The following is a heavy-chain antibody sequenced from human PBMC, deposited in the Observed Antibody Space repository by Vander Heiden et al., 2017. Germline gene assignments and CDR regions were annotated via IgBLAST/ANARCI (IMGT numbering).Heavy chain of an antibody. CDR1: GGSISSGGYY. Sequence: QVQLQESGPGLVKPSQTLSLTCTVSGGSISSGGYYWSWIRQHPGKGLEWIGYIYYSGSTYYNPSLKSRVTISVDTSKNQFSLKLSSVTAAETAVYYCARVVAATSRGGYYFDYWGQGTLVTVYS. CDR2: IYYSGST. D-gene: IGHD2-15*01. CDR3: ARVVAATSRGGYYFDY. J-gene: IGHJ4*02. V-gene: IGHV4-31*03.